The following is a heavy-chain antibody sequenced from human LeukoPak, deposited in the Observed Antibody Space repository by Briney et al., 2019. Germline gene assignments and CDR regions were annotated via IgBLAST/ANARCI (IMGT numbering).Heavy chain of an antibody. D-gene: IGHD6-19*01. CDR3: ARRVYSSGWFNWFDP. J-gene: IGHJ5*02. CDR2: MYYSGST. CDR1: GGSISSYY. Sequence: SETLSLTCTVSGGSISSYYWSWIRQPPGKGLEGIGYMYYSGSTNYTPSLHSRVPISVDPSKNQFSLKLSSVTAADTAVYYCARRVYSSGWFNWFDPWGQGTLVTVSS. V-gene: IGHV4-59*01.